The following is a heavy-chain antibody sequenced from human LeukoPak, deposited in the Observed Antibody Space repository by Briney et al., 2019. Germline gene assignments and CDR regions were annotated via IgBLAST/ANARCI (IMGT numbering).Heavy chain of an antibody. CDR1: GGSISSGGYY. V-gene: IGHV4-61*08. J-gene: IGHJ6*02. Sequence: SETLSLTCTVSGGSISSGGYYWSWIRQPPGKGLEWIGYIYYSGSTNYNPSLKSRVTISVDTSKNQFSLKLSSVTAADTAVYYCARSSRGTSDYYGMDVWGQGTTVTVSS. D-gene: IGHD1-1*01. CDR2: IYYSGST. CDR3: ARSSRGTSDYYGMDV.